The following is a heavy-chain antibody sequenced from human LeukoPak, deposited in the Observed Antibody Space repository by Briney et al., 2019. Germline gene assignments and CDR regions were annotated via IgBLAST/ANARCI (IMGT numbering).Heavy chain of an antibody. CDR2: ISWNSDTR. V-gene: IGHV3-9*01. CDR3: AKAMIVVITDDAFDI. J-gene: IGHJ3*02. D-gene: IGHD3-22*01. Sequence: GGSLRLSCAASGFTFDDYAMHWVRQAPGKGLEWVSGISWNSDTRTYADSVKGRFTISRDNAKNPLYLQMNSLRAEDTALYYCAKAMIVVITDDAFDIWGQGRMVTVSS. CDR1: GFTFDDYA.